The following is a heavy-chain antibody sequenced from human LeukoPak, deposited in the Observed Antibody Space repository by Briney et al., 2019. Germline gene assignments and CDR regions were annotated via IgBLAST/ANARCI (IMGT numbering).Heavy chain of an antibody. Sequence: GGSLRLSCTASGFTFGDYAMSWFRQAPGKGLEWVANIKQDGSVKYYVDSLKGRFTISRDNARNSVYLQMNSLRAEDTAVYYCARIGYSSSSFDYWGQGTLVTVSS. V-gene: IGHV3-7*01. CDR3: ARIGYSSSSFDY. D-gene: IGHD6-6*01. J-gene: IGHJ4*02. CDR2: IKQDGSVK. CDR1: GFTFGDYA.